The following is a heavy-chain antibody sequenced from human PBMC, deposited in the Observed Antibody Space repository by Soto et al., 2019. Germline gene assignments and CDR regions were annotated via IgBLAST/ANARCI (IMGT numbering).Heavy chain of an antibody. V-gene: IGHV4-31*11. CDR1: GDSISSDKW. CDR2: IFYTGST. CDR3: ARVYSVNYLGYFDY. Sequence: SETLSLTCAVSGDSISSDKWWSWIRQHPGKGLECIGYIFYTGSTYYNPTLKSRVTMSVDTSKRQFSLNLSSLTAADTAVYYCARVYSVNYLGYFDYWGQGALVTVSS. D-gene: IGHD6-13*01. J-gene: IGHJ4*02.